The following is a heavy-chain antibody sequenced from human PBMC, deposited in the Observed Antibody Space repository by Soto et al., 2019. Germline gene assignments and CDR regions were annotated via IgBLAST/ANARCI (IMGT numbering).Heavy chain of an antibody. Sequence: PGGSLRLPCAASGFTFSSYAMSWVRQAPGKGLEWVSAISGSGGSTYYADSVKGRFTISRDNSKNTLYLQMNSLRAEDTAVYYCAKAPRGYSYGYADYWGQGTLVTVSS. CDR1: GFTFSSYA. CDR2: ISGSGGST. V-gene: IGHV3-23*01. CDR3: AKAPRGYSYGYADY. J-gene: IGHJ4*02. D-gene: IGHD5-18*01.